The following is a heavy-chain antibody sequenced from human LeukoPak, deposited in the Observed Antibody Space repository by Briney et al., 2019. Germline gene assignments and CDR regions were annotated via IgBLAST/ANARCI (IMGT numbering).Heavy chain of an antibody. D-gene: IGHD6-13*01. CDR3: ARDRARYSSSWYFDY. CDR1: GFTFSTYG. CDR2: ISYDGRNE. V-gene: IGHV3-30*04. J-gene: IGHJ4*02. Sequence: GGSLRLSCAAPGFTFSTYGLHWVRQAPGKGLEWVAIISYDGRNEYYADSVKGRFTISRDNSKNTVYLQMDSLRAEDTALYYCARDRARYSSSWYFDYWGQGTLVAVSS.